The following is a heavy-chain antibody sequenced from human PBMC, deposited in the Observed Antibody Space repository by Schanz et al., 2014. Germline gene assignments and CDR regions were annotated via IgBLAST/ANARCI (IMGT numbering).Heavy chain of an antibody. D-gene: IGHD1-1*01. CDR3: ARDRRNADLDY. CDR2: LSEGGGGT. Sequence: EVHLLESGGGLAQPGGSLRLSCAASGFTLSNYAMSWVRQAPGKGLEWVSALSEGGGGTHYADSVKGRFTISRDNAKNSLYLEMNSLRAEDTALYYCARDRRNADLDYWGQGTLVTVSS. J-gene: IGHJ4*02. V-gene: IGHV3-23*01. CDR1: GFTLSNYA.